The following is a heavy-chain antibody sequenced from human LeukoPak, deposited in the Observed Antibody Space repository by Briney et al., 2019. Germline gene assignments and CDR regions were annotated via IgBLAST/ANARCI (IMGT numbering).Heavy chain of an antibody. J-gene: IGHJ6*02. CDR2: IHYSGST. V-gene: IGHV4-59*08. D-gene: IGHD1-26*01. CDR1: GGSISGNY. Sequence: SETLSLTCTVSGGSISGNYWSWIRQPPGKGLEWIGYIHYSGSTNYNPSLRSRVTISVDTSKNQFSLKLTSVTAADTAVYYCARWGRIVGATTLSYYYYGMDVWGQGTTVTVSS. CDR3: ARWGRIVGATTLSYYYYGMDV.